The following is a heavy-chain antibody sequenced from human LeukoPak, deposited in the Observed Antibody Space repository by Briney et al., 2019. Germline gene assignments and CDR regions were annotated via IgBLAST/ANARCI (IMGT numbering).Heavy chain of an antibody. Sequence: SETLSLTCTVSGGSISSSRYYWGWIRQPPGKGLEWIGSIYHSGSTYYNPSLKSRVTISVDTSKNQFSLKLSSVTAADTAVYYCARFSYSSSWNVFDYWGQGTLVTVSS. CDR2: IYHSGST. CDR3: ARFSYSSSWNVFDY. J-gene: IGHJ4*02. CDR1: GGSISSSRYY. V-gene: IGHV4-39*07. D-gene: IGHD6-13*01.